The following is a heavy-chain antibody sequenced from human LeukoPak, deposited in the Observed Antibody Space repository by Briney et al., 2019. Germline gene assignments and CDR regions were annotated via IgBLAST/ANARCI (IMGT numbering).Heavy chain of an antibody. V-gene: IGHV4-61*02. D-gene: IGHD3-16*01. CDR2: IYTSGST. J-gene: IGHJ5*01. CDR1: GGSISSGTYF. CDR3: ARSISIQIALGRAWPGGFDS. Sequence: SETLSLTCTVSGGSISSGTYFWSWIRQPAGKGLEWIGRIYTSGSTNYNPSLKSRVTMSLDTSKNEFSLKLRSVTAADTAVYYCARSISIQIALGRAWPGGFDSWGQGTLVTVSS.